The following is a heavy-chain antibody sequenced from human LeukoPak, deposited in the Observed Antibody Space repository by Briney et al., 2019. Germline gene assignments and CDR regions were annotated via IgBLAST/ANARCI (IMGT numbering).Heavy chain of an antibody. CDR2: INHSGST. J-gene: IGHJ4*02. Sequence: TSETLSLTCAVYGGSFSGYYWSWIRQPPGKGLEWIGEINHSGSTNYNPSLKSRVTISVDTSKNQFSLKLNSVTAADTAVYYCARGYGGKPDYWGQGTLVTVSS. D-gene: IGHD4-23*01. V-gene: IGHV4-34*01. CDR3: ARGYGGKPDY. CDR1: GGSFSGYY.